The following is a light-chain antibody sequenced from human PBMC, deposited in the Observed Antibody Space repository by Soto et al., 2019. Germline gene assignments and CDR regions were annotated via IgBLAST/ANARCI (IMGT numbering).Light chain of an antibody. V-gene: IGLV2-14*01. CDR3: SSYTSSSTRV. Sequence: QSALTQPASVSGSPGQSITISCTGTSSDVGGYNYVSWYQQHPGKAPKLMIYDVSNRHTGVSNRFSGSKSGNTASLTISGLLAEDEADYYCSSYTSSSTRVFGGGTKLTVL. CDR1: SSDVGGYNY. CDR2: DVS. J-gene: IGLJ2*01.